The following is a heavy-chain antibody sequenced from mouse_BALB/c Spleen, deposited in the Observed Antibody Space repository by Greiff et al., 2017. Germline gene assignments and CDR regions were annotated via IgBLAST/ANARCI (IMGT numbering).Heavy chain of an antibody. V-gene: IGHV7-3*02. D-gene: IGHD2-1*01. CDR2: IRNKANGYTT. CDR3: ASGNYWFAY. CDR1: GFTFTDYY. Sequence: EVKVVESGGGLVQPGGSLRLSCATSGFTFTDYYMSWVRQPPGKALEWLGFIRNKANGYTTEYSASVKGRFTISRDNSQSILYLQMNTLRAEDSATYYCASGNYWFAYWGQGTLVTVSA. J-gene: IGHJ3*01.